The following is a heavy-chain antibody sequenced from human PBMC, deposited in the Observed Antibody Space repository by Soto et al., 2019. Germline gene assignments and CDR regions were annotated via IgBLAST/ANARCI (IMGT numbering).Heavy chain of an antibody. CDR1: GYTFTSYD. CDR3: ATLGPWEGSSGLGDYYGMDV. CDR2: MNPNSGNT. J-gene: IGHJ6*02. V-gene: IGHV1-8*01. D-gene: IGHD6-6*01. Sequence: QVQLVQSGAEVKKPGASVKVSCKASGYTFTSYDINWVRQATGQGLEWMGWMNPNSGNTGYAQKFQGRVTMTRNTSISTAYMELSSLRSEDTAVYYCATLGPWEGSSGLGDYYGMDVWGQGTTVTVSS.